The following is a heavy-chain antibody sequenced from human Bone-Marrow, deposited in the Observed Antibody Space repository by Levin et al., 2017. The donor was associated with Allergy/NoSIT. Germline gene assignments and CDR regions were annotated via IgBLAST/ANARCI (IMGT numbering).Heavy chain of an antibody. D-gene: IGHD1-14*01. CDR2: ISAYNGAT. J-gene: IGHJ4*02. CDR1: GYTFSNFG. V-gene: IGHV1-18*01. CDR3: ARETDWFDF. Sequence: ASVKVSCRASGYTFSNFGISWVRQAPGQGLEWMGWISAYNGATGYARKFRDRVTMTIDIPTRTAYMELRSLTSGDTAVYYCARETDWFDFWGQGTLVTVPS.